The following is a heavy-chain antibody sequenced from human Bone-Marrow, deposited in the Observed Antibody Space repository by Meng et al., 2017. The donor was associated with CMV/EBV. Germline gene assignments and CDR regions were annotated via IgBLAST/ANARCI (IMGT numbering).Heavy chain of an antibody. CDR2: ISPDGITT. CDR1: GFTCNVAW. CDR3: IRDAGRGGDFDN. D-gene: IGHD3-10*01. V-gene: IGHV3-74*01. Sequence: AFGFTCNVAWRDRGRQGPGRGLLWVLRISPDGITTHYADSVKGRFTISRDNAKNTVHLQMNSLRGDDTAVYFCIRDAGRGGDFDNWGQGTLVTVSS. J-gene: IGHJ4*02.